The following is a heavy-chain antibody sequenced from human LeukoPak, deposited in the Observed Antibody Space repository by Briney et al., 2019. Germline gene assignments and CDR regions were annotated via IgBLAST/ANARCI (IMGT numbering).Heavy chain of an antibody. CDR1: GYTFTNSF. J-gene: IGHJ4*02. CDR2: INPSGDNT. D-gene: IGHD1-26*01. V-gene: IGHV1-46*01. CDR3: ASWGEGALDN. Sequence: ASVKVSCKASGYTFTNSFMHWVRQAPGQGLGWMGIINPSGDNTWYAQKFQGRFTISRDNAKKSLYLQMNSLRVEDTGVYYCASWGEGALDNWGQGTLVTVSS.